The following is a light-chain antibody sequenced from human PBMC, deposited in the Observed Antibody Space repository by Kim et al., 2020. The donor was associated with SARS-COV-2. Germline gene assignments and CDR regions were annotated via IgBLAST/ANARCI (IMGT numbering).Light chain of an antibody. Sequence: GQKVPISCAGSSSNIGNNYVSWYQQLPGTAPKLLIYDNNKRPSGIPDRFSGSKSGTSATLGITGLQTGDEADYYCGTWDSSLSAVLFGGGTQLTVL. CDR1: SSNIGNNY. V-gene: IGLV1-51*01. CDR2: DNN. CDR3: GTWDSSLSAVL. J-gene: IGLJ2*01.